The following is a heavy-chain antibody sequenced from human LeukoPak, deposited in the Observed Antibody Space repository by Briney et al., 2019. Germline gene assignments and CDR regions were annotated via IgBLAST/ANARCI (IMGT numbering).Heavy chain of an antibody. CDR1: GFTFDDYA. D-gene: IGHD3-22*01. Sequence: GGSLRLSCAASGFTFDDYAMHWVRQAPGKGLEWVSGISWNSGSIGYADSVKGRFTISRDNAKNSLYLQMNSLRAEDTALYYCAKGNYYYDSSGYGDAFDIWGQGTMVTVSS. J-gene: IGHJ3*02. CDR3: AKGNYYYDSSGYGDAFDI. CDR2: ISWNSGSI. V-gene: IGHV3-9*01.